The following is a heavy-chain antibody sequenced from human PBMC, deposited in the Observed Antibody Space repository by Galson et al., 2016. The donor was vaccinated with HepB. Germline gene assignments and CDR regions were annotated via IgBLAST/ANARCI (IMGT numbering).Heavy chain of an antibody. Sequence: SLRLSCAASGFTFRNYAMSWVRQAPGKGLEWVGRIKRKTDGGTTDYAAPVKGRFIISRDDSKNTLYLQMNSLKTEDTAVYYCTTDGLLRYFDWLSSASDYWGQGTLVTVSS. J-gene: IGHJ4*02. CDR1: GFTFRNYA. CDR2: IKRKTDGGTT. D-gene: IGHD3-9*01. V-gene: IGHV3-15*01. CDR3: TTDGLLRYFDWLSSASDY.